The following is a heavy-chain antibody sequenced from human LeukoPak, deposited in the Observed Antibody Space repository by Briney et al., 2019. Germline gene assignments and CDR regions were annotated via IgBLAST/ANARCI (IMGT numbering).Heavy chain of an antibody. Sequence: SETLSLTCTVSGGSISSSSYYWGWIRQPPGKGLEWIGSIYYSGSTYYNPSLKSRVTISVDTSKNQFSLKLSSVTAADTAVYYCARGGVDFWSGYRTGDAFDIWGQGTMVTVSS. CDR2: IYYSGST. J-gene: IGHJ3*02. V-gene: IGHV4-39*01. D-gene: IGHD3-3*01. CDR1: GGSISSSSYY. CDR3: ARGGVDFWSGYRTGDAFDI.